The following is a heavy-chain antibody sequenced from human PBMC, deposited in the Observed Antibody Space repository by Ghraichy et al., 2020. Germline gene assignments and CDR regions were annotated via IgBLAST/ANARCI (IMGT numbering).Heavy chain of an antibody. CDR3: ARDLRDIVVVPAAMGRELDAFDI. V-gene: IGHV4-30-4*01. J-gene: IGHJ3*02. CDR2: IYYSGST. D-gene: IGHD2-2*01. Sequence: SETLSLTCTVSGGSISSGDYYWSWIRQPPGKGLEWIGYIYYSGSTYYNPSLKSRVTISVDTSKNQFSLKLSSVTAADTAVYYCARDLRDIVVVPAAMGRELDAFDIWGQGTMVTVSS. CDR1: GGSISSGDYY.